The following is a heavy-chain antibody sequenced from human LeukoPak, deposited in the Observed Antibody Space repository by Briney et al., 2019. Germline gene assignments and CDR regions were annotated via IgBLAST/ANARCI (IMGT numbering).Heavy chain of an antibody. CDR3: ARDRYDYVWGSYPDDY. CDR2: ISAYNGNT. J-gene: IGHJ4*02. CDR1: GYTFTSYG. V-gene: IGHV1-18*01. Sequence: ASVKDSCKASGYTFTSYGISWVRQAPGQGLEWMGWISAYNGNTNYAQKLQGRVTMTADTSTSTAYMELRSLRSDDTAVYYCARDRYDYVWGSYPDDYWGQGTLVTVSS. D-gene: IGHD3-16*02.